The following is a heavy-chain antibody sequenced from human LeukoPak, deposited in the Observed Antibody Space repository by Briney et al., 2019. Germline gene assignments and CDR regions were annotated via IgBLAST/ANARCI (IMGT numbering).Heavy chain of an antibody. CDR2: ISAYNGNT. J-gene: IGHJ6*03. CDR1: GYTFTSYG. D-gene: IGHD4-17*01. Sequence: GASVKVSCKASGYTFTSYGISWVRQAPGRGLEWMGWISAYNGNTNYAQKLQGRVTMTTDTSTSTAYMELRSLRSDDTAVYYCARDRPDYAYYYYYYYMDVWGKGTTVTVSS. CDR3: ARDRPDYAYYYYYYYMDV. V-gene: IGHV1-18*01.